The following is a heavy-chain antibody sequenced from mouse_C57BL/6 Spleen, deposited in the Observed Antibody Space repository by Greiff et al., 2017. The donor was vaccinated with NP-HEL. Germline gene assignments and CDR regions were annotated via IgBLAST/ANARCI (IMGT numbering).Heavy chain of an antibody. Sequence: QVQLKQSGPELVKPGASVKISCKASGYTFTDYYINWVKQRPGQGLEWIGWIDPGGGNTKYNEKFKGKATMTVDTSSSTAYMQLSSLTSEYSAVYFCARSGWGVYYAMDYWGQGTSVTVSS. V-gene: IGHV1-84*01. CDR2: IDPGGGNT. CDR1: GYTFTDYY. CDR3: ARSGWGVYYAMDY. D-gene: IGHD1-2*01. J-gene: IGHJ4*01.